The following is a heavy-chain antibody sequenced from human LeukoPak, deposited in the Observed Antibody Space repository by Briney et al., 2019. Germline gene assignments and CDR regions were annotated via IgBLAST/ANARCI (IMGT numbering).Heavy chain of an antibody. Sequence: SETLSLTCTVSGGSISSSSYYWGWIRQPPGKGLEWIGSIYYSGSTYYNPSLKSRVTISVDTSKNQFSLKLSSVTAADTAVYYYARDPVVPAAITQNWGQGTLVTVSS. CDR3: ARDPVVPAAITQN. CDR2: IYYSGST. D-gene: IGHD2-2*01. CDR1: GGSISSSSYY. V-gene: IGHV4-39*07. J-gene: IGHJ4*02.